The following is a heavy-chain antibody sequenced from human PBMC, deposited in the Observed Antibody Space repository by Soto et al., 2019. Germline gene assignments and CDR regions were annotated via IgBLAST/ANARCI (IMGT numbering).Heavy chain of an antibody. D-gene: IGHD2-2*02. CDR2: IYPGDSDT. CDR3: ARGAIVVVPAAIMAPDYYYGMDV. V-gene: IGHV5-51*01. Sequence: GESLKISCKGSGYSFTSYWIGWVRQMPGKGLEWMGIIYPGDSDTRYSPSFQGQVTISADKSISTAYLQWSSLKASDTAMYYCARGAIVVVPAAIMAPDYYYGMDVWGQGATVTVSS. CDR1: GYSFTSYW. J-gene: IGHJ6*02.